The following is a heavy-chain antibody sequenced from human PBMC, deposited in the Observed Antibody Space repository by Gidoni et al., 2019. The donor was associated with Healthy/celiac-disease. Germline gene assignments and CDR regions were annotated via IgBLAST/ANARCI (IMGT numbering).Heavy chain of an antibody. D-gene: IGHD2-2*03. V-gene: IGHV1-69*01. Sequence: QVQLVQSGAEVKKPRYSVKVSCKASGGTFSSYAISRGRQAPGQGLEWMGGIIPIFGTANYAQKFQGRVTITADESTSTAYMELSSLRSEDTAVYYCARDRAKLDIVVVPAAHYGMDVWGQGTTVTVSS. CDR1: GGTFSSYA. CDR2: IIPIFGTA. J-gene: IGHJ6*02. CDR3: ARDRAKLDIVVVPAAHYGMDV.